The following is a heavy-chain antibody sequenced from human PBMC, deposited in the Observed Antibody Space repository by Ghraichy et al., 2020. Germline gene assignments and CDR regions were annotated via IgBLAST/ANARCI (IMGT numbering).Heavy chain of an antibody. CDR1: GYGFTSYF. CDR3: ARMPGGLGPNNYFDS. Sequence: ASVKVSCKASGYGFTSYFIHWVRQAPGQGLEWMGVIDPRDGSTSYAPTFQGRVTMTRDTSTSTFYMKLSSLRSEDTAVFYCARMPGGLGPNNYFDSWGQGTPVTVSS. V-gene: IGHV1-46*01. D-gene: IGHD1/OR15-1a*01. CDR2: IDPRDGST. J-gene: IGHJ4*02.